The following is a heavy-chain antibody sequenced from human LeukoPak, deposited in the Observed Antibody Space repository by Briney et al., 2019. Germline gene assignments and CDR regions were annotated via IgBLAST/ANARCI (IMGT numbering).Heavy chain of an antibody. D-gene: IGHD1-26*01. CDR1: EFTFRSYS. J-gene: IGHJ4*02. Sequence: PGGSLRLSCAGSEFTFRSYSMHWVRQAPGKGLEWGSSISGSSSDIYYADSVKGRFTISRDNSKNSLYLQMKSLRAEDTALYYCARRGYHDYSGFDYWGQGTLVTVSS. V-gene: IGHV3-21*01. CDR2: ISGSSSDI. CDR3: ARRGYHDYSGFDY.